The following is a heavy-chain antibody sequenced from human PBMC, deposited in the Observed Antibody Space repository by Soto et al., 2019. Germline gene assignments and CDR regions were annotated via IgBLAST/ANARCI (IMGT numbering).Heavy chain of an antibody. V-gene: IGHV3-11*01. Sequence: GGPRNLSAAPSDLLFAAYAWTLFRPAPGKGLEWVSYISNGDETTQYADSVKGRFTVSRDNAKKVLFLQMSSLRVDDTAVYYCARDPKRRDGYNFDSWGQGALGTVPQ. CDR2: ISNGDETT. D-gene: IGHD5-12*01. J-gene: IGHJ4*02. CDR3: ARDPKRRDGYNFDS. CDR1: DLLFAAYA.